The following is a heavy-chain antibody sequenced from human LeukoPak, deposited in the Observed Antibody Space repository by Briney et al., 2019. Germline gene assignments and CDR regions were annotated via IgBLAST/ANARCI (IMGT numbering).Heavy chain of an antibody. V-gene: IGHV4-39*02. CDR3: ARDRIGYYYDSSGYSATSYYYYYGMDV. CDR2: IYYSGST. Sequence: PSETLSLTCTVSGGSISSSSYYWGWIRQPPGKGLEWIVSIYYSGSTYYNPSLKSRVTISVDTSKNQFSLKLSSVTAADTAVYYCARDRIGYYYDSSGYSATSYYYYYGMDVWGQGTTVTVSS. D-gene: IGHD3-22*01. CDR1: GGSISSSSYY. J-gene: IGHJ6*02.